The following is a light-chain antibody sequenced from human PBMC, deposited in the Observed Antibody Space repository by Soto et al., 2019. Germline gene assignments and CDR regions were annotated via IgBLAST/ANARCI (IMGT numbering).Light chain of an antibody. CDR1: QSVSYSSNNQNY. V-gene: IGKV4-1*01. Sequence: DIVMTQSPDSLAVSLGERATINCKYSQSVSYSSNNQNYLAWYQQKPGQPPKLLISWASTRESVVPDRFRGSGSGTDFTLTISSLQAEDVAVYYCHQYYTTPYTFGQGTKLEI. CDR2: WAS. J-gene: IGKJ2*01. CDR3: HQYYTTPYT.